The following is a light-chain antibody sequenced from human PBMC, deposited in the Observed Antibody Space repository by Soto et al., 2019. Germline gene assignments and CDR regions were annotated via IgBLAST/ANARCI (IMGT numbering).Light chain of an antibody. V-gene: IGKV1-5*03. CDR2: KAS. CDR1: QSISNW. Sequence: DIQMTQSPSTLFASVGDSVTITCRATQSISNWLAWYQQKPGRAPKLLIYKASSLESGVPSRFSGSGSGTDFTLTISSLQPDDFATYYCQQYNTYWTFGQGTKVEIK. J-gene: IGKJ1*01. CDR3: QQYNTYWT.